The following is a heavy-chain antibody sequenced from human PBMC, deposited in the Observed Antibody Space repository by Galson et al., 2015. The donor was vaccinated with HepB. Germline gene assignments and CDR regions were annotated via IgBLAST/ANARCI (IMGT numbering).Heavy chain of an antibody. J-gene: IGHJ4*02. Sequence: SLGLSCAASGFTFSSYGMHWVRQAPGKGLEWVAVISYDGSNKYYADSVKGRFTISRDNSKNTLYLQMNSLRAEDTAVYYCAKAGDVVVPAAMFDYWGQGTLVTVSS. CDR2: ISYDGSNK. V-gene: IGHV3-30*18. CDR1: GFTFSSYG. CDR3: AKAGDVVVPAAMFDY. D-gene: IGHD2-2*01.